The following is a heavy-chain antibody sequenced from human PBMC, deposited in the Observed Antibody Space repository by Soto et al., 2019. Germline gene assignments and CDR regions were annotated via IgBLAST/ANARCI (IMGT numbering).Heavy chain of an antibody. Sequence: TLSLTCTVSGGSISSYYWSWIRQPPGKGLEWIGYIYYSGSTNYNPSLKSRVTISVDTSKNQFSLKLSSVTAADTAVYYCARGNGYSSSWYGEFFDYWGQGTLVTVSS. D-gene: IGHD6-13*01. CDR3: ARGNGYSSSWYGEFFDY. CDR2: IYYSGST. J-gene: IGHJ4*02. V-gene: IGHV4-59*01. CDR1: GGSISSYY.